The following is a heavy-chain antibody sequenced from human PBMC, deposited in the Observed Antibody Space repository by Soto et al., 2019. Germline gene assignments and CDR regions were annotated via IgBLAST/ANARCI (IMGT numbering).Heavy chain of an antibody. Sequence: SETLSLTCTVSGGSISSGDYYWSWIRQPPGKGLEWIGYIYYSGSTYYNPSLKSRVTISVDTSKNQFSLKLSSVTAADTAMYYCARLGGNSLLGFDYWGQGTLVTVSS. V-gene: IGHV4-30-4*01. J-gene: IGHJ4*02. CDR1: GGSISSGDYY. CDR3: ARLGGNSLLGFDY. CDR2: IYYSGST. D-gene: IGHD2-21*02.